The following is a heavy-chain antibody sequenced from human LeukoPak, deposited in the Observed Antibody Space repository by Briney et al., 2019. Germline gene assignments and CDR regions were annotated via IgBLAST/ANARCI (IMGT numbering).Heavy chain of an antibody. V-gene: IGHV4-31*03. D-gene: IGHD1-26*01. J-gene: IGHJ6*02. CDR3: ARDGELGRAYGMDV. CDR1: GGSISSGGYY. CDR2: IYYSGST. Sequence: PSETLSLTCTVSGGSISSGGYYWSWIRQHPGKGLEWIGFIYYSGSTYFNPSLKSRVTISVDTSKNQFSLKLSSVTAADTAVYYCARDGELGRAYGMDVWGQGTTVTVSS.